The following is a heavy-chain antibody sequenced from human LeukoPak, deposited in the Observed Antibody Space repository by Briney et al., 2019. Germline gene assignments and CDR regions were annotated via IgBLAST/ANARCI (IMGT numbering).Heavy chain of an antibody. CDR2: INSNSGST. Sequence: ASVKVSCKASGYTFTGYYMHWVRQAPGQGLEWMGCINSNSGSTNYAQKFQGRVTMTRDTSISTAYMELSRLRSDDTAVYYCGSGADYGDYWGRLRYWGQGTLVSVFS. CDR1: GYTFTGYY. J-gene: IGHJ4*02. D-gene: IGHD4-17*01. CDR3: GSGADYGDYWGRLRY. V-gene: IGHV1-2*02.